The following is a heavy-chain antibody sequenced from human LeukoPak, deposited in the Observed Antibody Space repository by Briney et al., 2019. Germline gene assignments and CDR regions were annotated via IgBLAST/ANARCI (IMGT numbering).Heavy chain of an antibody. CDR2: IYPGDSGP. V-gene: IGHV5-51*01. D-gene: IGHD1-26*01. J-gene: IGHJ3*01. CDR1: GYSFTSYC. Sequence: GASLQISCKVSGYSFTSYCIGWVRQLPGKGLEWMGIIYPGDSGPTYSPSFQGQVTISVDKSINTAYLQWSSLQASDTAMYYCGMSGDRVPLQDDVFDVWGQGTMVTVST. CDR3: GMSGDRVPLQDDVFDV.